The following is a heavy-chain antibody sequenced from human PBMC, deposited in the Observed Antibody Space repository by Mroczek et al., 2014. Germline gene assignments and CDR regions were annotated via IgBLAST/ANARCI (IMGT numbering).Heavy chain of an antibody. D-gene: IGHD1-26*01. CDR1: GFTFSSYA. V-gene: IGHV3-30-3*01. CDR2: ISYDGSNK. CDR3: ARDGVGSYWVFDY. Sequence: ESGGGVVQPGRSLRLSCAASGFTFSSYAMHWVRQAPGKGLEWVAVISYDGSNKYYADSVKGRFTISRDNSKNTLYLQMNSLRAEDTAVYYCARDGVGSYWVFDYWGQGTLVTVSS. J-gene: IGHJ4*02.